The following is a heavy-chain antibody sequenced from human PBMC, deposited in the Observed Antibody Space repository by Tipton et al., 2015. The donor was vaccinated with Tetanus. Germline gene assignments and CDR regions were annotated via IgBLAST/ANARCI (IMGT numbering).Heavy chain of an antibody. D-gene: IGHD6-19*01. CDR3: ARLSSSSNDAHAFDI. V-gene: IGHV4-39*01. J-gene: IGHJ3*02. CDR1: GGSISSSDYY. CDR2: IYYSGSA. Sequence: TLSLTCTVSGGSISSSDYYWGWIRQPPGKGLEWIGSIYYSGSAYYNPSLRSRVTMSVDTSKMQFSLKLASVTAADTAVYYCARLSSSSNDAHAFDIWGQGTMVTVSS.